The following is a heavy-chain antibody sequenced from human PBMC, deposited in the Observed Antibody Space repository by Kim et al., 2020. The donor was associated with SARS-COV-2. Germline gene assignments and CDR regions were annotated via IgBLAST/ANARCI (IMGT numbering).Heavy chain of an antibody. J-gene: IGHJ2*01. D-gene: IGHD1-1*01. V-gene: IGHV3-64D*09. Sequence: SVKGRFTISRDNSKNTLYLQMSSLRAEDTAVYYCVKEGSKTGTFYWYFDLWGRGTLVTVSS. CDR3: VKEGSKTGTFYWYFDL.